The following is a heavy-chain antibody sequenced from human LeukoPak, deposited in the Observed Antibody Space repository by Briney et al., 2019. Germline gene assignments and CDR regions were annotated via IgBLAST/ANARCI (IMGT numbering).Heavy chain of an antibody. D-gene: IGHD4-17*01. Sequence: GGSLRLSCTASGFSLSKVWMSWVRQAPGQGLEWVGHIKTKTDGGTAEYVAPVRGRFTISRDDSGDTLYLQMNSLKIEDTAVYYCTTVDYGDLTPAASSDYWGQGTLVTVSS. CDR1: GFSLSKVW. CDR3: TTVDYGDLTPAASSDY. J-gene: IGHJ4*02. CDR2: IKTKTDGGTA. V-gene: IGHV3-15*01.